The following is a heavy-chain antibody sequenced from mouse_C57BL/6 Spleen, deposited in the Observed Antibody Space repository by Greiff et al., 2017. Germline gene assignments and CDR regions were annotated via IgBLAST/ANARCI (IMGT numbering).Heavy chain of an antibody. J-gene: IGHJ3*01. D-gene: IGHD3-2*02. V-gene: IGHV5-9*01. CDR2: ISGGGGNT. CDR1: GFTFSSYT. Sequence: EVKLQESGGGLVKPGGSLKLSCAASGFTFSSYTMSWVRQTPEKRLEWVATISGGGGNTYYPDSVKGRFTISRDNAKNTLYLQMSSLRSEDTALYYCARLDSSGYWFAYWGQGTLVTVSA. CDR3: ARLDSSGYWFAY.